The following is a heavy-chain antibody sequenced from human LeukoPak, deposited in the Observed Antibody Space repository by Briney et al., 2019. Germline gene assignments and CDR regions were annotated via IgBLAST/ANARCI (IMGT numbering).Heavy chain of an antibody. J-gene: IGHJ4*02. CDR1: GYTFTGYY. D-gene: IGHD2-15*01. Sequence: PVASVKVSCKASGYTFTGYYMHWVRQAPGQGLEWMGWINPNSGGTNYAQKFQGRVTMTRDTSISTAYMELSRLRSDDTAVYYCARAPPDPIVVVVAAMIEFDYWGQGTLVTVSS. CDR3: ARAPPDPIVVVVAAMIEFDY. CDR2: INPNSGGT. V-gene: IGHV1-2*02.